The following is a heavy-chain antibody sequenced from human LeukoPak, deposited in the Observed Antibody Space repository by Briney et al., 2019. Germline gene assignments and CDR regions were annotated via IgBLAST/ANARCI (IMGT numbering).Heavy chain of an antibody. V-gene: IGHV4-59*12. J-gene: IGHJ4*02. CDR1: GGSISSYY. D-gene: IGHD3-10*01. CDR3: ARDEGGRHYYGSGSRVY. CDR2: IYYSGST. Sequence: PSETLSLTCTVSGGSISSYYWSWIRQPPGKGLEWLGYIYYSGSTNYNPSLKSRVTISVDKSKNQFSLKLSSVTAADTAVYFCARDEGGRHYYGSGSRVYWGQGTLVTVSS.